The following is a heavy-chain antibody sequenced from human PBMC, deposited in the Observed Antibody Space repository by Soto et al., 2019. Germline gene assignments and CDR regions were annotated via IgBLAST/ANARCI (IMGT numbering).Heavy chain of an antibody. V-gene: IGHV3-30*18. J-gene: IGHJ4*02. D-gene: IGHD6-19*01. Sequence: VQLVESGGGVVQPGRSLRLSCAASGFTFSDYAMHWVRQAPGKGLEWVAVVSHDGRNTHYADSVKGRFTISRDSSKNTFSLEMTSLGAEDTAGCYCAKGGRQWLVTSDFNYWGQGALVTV. CDR3: AKGGRQWLVTSDFNY. CDR1: GFTFSDYA. CDR2: VSHDGRNT.